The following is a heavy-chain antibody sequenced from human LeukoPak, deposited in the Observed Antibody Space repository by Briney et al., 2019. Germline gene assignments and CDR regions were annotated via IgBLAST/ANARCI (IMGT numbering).Heavy chain of an antibody. Sequence: PGRSLRLSCAASGFTLSGYAMDWVRQAAGKGREWGAFISYDGGTEHYADSVKGRFTISRDNSKNTLYLQMSSLRVEDSAVYYCAKRADTCMADYWGQGTLVTVSS. J-gene: IGHJ4*02. CDR3: AKRADTCMADY. CDR1: GFTLSGYA. CDR2: ISYDGGTE. V-gene: IGHV3-30*04. D-gene: IGHD5-18*01.